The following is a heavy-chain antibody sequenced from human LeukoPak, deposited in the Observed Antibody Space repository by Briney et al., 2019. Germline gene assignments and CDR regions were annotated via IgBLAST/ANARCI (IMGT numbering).Heavy chain of an antibody. CDR2: ISSSSSSI. D-gene: IGHD1-1*01. J-gene: IGHJ4*02. CDR3: ARGGGGNWNAPFDY. CDR1: GFTFSSYS. V-gene: IGHV3-21*01. Sequence: GGSLRLSCAASGFTFSSYSMNWVRQAPGKGLEWVSSISSSSSSIYYADSVRGRFTISRDNAKNSLYLQMNSLRAEDTAVYYCARGGGGNWNAPFDYWGQGTLVTVSS.